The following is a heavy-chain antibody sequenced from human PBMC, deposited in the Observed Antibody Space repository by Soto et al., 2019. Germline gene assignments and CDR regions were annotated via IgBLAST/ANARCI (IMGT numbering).Heavy chain of an antibody. Sequence: GGSLRLSCAASGFTFSSYGMHRVRQAPGKGLEWVAVIWYDGSNKYYADSVKGRFTISRDNSKNTLYLQMNSLRAEDTAVYYCARGSADDFWSGYYGFDYWGQGTLVTVSS. CDR1: GFTFSSYG. D-gene: IGHD3-3*01. V-gene: IGHV3-33*01. CDR3: ARGSADDFWSGYYGFDY. J-gene: IGHJ4*02. CDR2: IWYDGSNK.